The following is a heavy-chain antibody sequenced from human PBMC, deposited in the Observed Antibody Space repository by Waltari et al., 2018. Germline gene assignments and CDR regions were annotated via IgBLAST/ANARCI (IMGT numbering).Heavy chain of an antibody. CDR1: GGSFSGYY. D-gene: IGHD4-17*01. J-gene: IGHJ4*02. CDR3: AREPPRTTVFDY. Sequence: QVQLQQWGAGLLKPSETLSLTCAVYGGSFSGYYWSWIRQPPGKGLEWIGEINHSGSTKSNPSLKSRVTISVDTSKNQFSLKLSSVTAADTAVYYCAREPPRTTVFDYWGQGTLVTVSS. CDR2: INHSGST. V-gene: IGHV4-34*01.